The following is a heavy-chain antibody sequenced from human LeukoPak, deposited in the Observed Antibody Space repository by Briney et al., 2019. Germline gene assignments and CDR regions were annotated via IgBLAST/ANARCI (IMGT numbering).Heavy chain of an antibody. Sequence: GASVKVSCKASGYTFTSYAMHWVRQAPGQRLEWMGWINAGNGNTKYSQKFQGRVTITRDTSASTVYMELSSLRSEDTAVYYCARGPGEVYFDYWGQGTLVTVSS. D-gene: IGHD7-27*01. J-gene: IGHJ4*02. CDR1: GYTFTSYA. CDR3: ARGPGEVYFDY. V-gene: IGHV1-3*01. CDR2: INAGNGNT.